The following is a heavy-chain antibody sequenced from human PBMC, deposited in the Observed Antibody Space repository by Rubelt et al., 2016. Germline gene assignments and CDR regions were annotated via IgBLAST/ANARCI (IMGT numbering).Heavy chain of an antibody. CDR2: IYYTGSA. CDR3: ARDHRADDCQNEEYYYYYYGLDV. D-gene: IGHD2-21*02. CDR1: GGSVKNGSFY. J-gene: IGHJ6*02. Sequence: QVQLQESGPGLVKPTETLSLTCAVSGGSVKNGSFYWSWIRQAPGKGLEWVGYIYYTGSAHYNPSLKSRTTLSIDTSKNLFSLRLTSLTTADAGVYFCARDHRADDCQNEEYYYYYYGLDVWGPGTTVTVSS. V-gene: IGHV4-61*01.